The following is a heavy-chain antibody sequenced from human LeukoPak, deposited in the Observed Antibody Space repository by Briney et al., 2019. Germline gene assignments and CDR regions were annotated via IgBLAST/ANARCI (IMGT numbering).Heavy chain of an antibody. Sequence: SETLSLTCTVSGGSISGDHWNWIRQPPGKGLEWIGYIYYSGSTSYNPSLKSRVTISIDTSKNQFSLKLTSVTAADTAVYYCARRNDFGIWGQGTMVTVSS. CDR3: ARRNDFGI. J-gene: IGHJ3*02. V-gene: IGHV4-59*08. CDR2: IYYSGST. CDR1: GGSISGDH.